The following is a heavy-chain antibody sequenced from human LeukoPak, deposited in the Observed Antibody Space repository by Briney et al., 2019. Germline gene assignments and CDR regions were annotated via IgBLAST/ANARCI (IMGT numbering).Heavy chain of an antibody. CDR3: ARVTDPRDNWFDP. Sequence: SETLSLTCTVSGGSISSYYWTWIRQPAGKGPEWVGRIHASGSTNYNPSLKSRVNMSVDTSNNQFSLKLNSVTAADTAVYYCARVTDPRDNWFDPWCQGTLVTVSS. CDR1: GGSISSYY. D-gene: IGHD2-21*02. J-gene: IGHJ5*02. V-gene: IGHV4-4*07. CDR2: IHASGST.